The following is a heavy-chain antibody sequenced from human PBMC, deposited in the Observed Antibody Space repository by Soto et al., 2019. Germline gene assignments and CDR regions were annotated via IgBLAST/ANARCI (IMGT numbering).Heavy chain of an antibody. V-gene: IGHV4-59*08. J-gene: IGHJ4*02. CDR1: GCSISSYY. CDR2: IYYSGST. CDR3: ASGIAAAGTGYYFDY. D-gene: IGHD6-13*01. Sequence: SETLSLTCTVSGCSISSYYWGWIRQPPGKGLEWIGYIYYSGSTNYNPSLKSRVTISVDTSKNQFSLKLSSVTAADTAVYYCASGIAAAGTGYYFDYWGQGTLVTVSS.